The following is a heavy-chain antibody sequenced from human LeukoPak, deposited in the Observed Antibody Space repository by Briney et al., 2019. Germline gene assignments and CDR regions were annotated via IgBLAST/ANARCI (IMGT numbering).Heavy chain of an antibody. CDR1: GFTVSSNY. V-gene: IGHV3-53*04. CDR2: IYSGGST. Sequence: GGSLRLSCAASGFTVSSNYMSWVRQAPGKGLEWVSVIYSGGSTYYADSVKGRFTISRHNSKNTLHLQMNSLRAEDTAVYYCARTHIAARPGPWFDPWGQGTLVTVSS. CDR3: ARTHIAARPGPWFDP. J-gene: IGHJ5*02. D-gene: IGHD6-6*01.